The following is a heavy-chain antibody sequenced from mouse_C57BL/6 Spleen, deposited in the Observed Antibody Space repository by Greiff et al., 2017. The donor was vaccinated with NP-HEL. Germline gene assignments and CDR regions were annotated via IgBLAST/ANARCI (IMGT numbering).Heavy chain of an antibody. Sequence: VQLQQSGPELVKPGASVKISCKASGYSFTSYYIHWVNQRPGQGLEWIGWIYPGSGNTKYNEKFKGKATLTADPSSSTAYMQLSSLTSEDSAVYYCAREGGLRRGFAYWGQGTLVTVSA. J-gene: IGHJ3*01. D-gene: IGHD2-2*01. CDR1: GYSFTSYY. V-gene: IGHV1-66*01. CDR2: IYPGSGNT. CDR3: AREGGLRRGFAY.